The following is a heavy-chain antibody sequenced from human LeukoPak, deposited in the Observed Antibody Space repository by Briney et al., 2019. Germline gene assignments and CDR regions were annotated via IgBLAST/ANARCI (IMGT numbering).Heavy chain of an antibody. CDR2: IYYSGST. CDR3: ASCTGYCSGGSCYQNPLVVY. D-gene: IGHD2-15*01. Sequence: PSETLSLTCTVSGGSISSGDYYWSWIRQPPGKGLEWIGYIYYSGSTYYNPSLKSRVTISVDTSKNQFSLKLSSVTAADTAVYYCASCTGYCSGGSCYQNPLVVYWGQGTLVTVSS. CDR1: GGSISSGDYY. J-gene: IGHJ4*02. V-gene: IGHV4-30-4*08.